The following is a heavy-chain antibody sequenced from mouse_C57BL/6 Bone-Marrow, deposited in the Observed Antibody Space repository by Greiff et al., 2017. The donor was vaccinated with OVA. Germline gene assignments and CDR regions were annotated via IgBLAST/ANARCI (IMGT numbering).Heavy chain of an antibody. Sequence: VQLQQSGAELVRPGASVKLSCTASGFNIKDDYMHWVKQRPEQGLEWIGWIDPENGDTEYASKFQGKATITAATSSNTAYLQLSSLTSEDTAVYDCTTFYGSSYNYFGDWGQGTTLTVSS. CDR2: IDPENGDT. J-gene: IGHJ2*01. V-gene: IGHV14-4*01. D-gene: IGHD1-1*01. CDR3: TTFYGSSYNYFGD. CDR1: GFNIKDDY.